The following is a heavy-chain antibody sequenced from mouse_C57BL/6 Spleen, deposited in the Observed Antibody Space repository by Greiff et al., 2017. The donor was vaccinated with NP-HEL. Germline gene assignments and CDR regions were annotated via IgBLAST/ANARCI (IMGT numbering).Heavy chain of an antibody. D-gene: IGHD1-1*01. J-gene: IGHJ4*01. Sequence: VQLQQSGAELVKPGASVKISCKASGYAFSSYWMNWVKQRPGKGLEWIGQIYPGDGDTNYNGKFKGKATLTADKSSSTAYMQLSSLTSEDSAVYFCARGITTVVEGYYAMDYWGQGTSVTVSS. V-gene: IGHV1-80*01. CDR3: ARGITTVVEGYYAMDY. CDR1: GYAFSSYW. CDR2: IYPGDGDT.